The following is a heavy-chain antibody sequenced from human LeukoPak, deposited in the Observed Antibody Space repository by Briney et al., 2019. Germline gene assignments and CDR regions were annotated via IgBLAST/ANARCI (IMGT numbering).Heavy chain of an antibody. D-gene: IGHD3-22*01. V-gene: IGHV3-33*01. CDR3: ARAKGVSTGYRPTDY. CDR2: IWYDGSNR. J-gene: IGHJ4*02. Sequence: PGGSLRLSCAASGFTFSSSGMHWVRQAPGKGLEWVAVIWYDGSNRYYADPVKGRFTVSRDNSKNTLYLQMNSLRAEGTAVYYCARAKGVSTGYRPTDYWGQGTLVTVSS. CDR1: GFTFSSSG.